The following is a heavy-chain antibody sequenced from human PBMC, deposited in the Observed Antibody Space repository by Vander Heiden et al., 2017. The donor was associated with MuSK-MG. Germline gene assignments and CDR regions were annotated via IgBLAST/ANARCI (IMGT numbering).Heavy chain of an antibody. CDR3: ARGTITMVRGGSDYYYYGMDV. CDR1: GYTFTSYD. CDR2: MNPNSGNT. Sequence: QVQLVQSGAEVKKPGASVKVSCKASGYTFTSYDINWVRQATGQGLEWMGWMNPNSGNTGYAQKFQGRVTMTRNTSISTAYMELSSLRSEDTAVYYCARGTITMVRGGSDYYYYGMDVWGQGTTVTVSS. V-gene: IGHV1-8*01. J-gene: IGHJ6*02. D-gene: IGHD3-10*01.